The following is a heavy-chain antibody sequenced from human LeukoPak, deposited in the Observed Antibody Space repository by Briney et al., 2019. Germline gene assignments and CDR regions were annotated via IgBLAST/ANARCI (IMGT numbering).Heavy chain of an antibody. D-gene: IGHD3-22*01. CDR2: IWYDGTNK. CDR1: GFTFSSYG. CDR3: ARAQRNYYDSSGYLDAFDI. J-gene: IGHJ3*02. Sequence: GGSLRLSCAASGFTFSSYGMHWVRQAPGKGLEWVAVIWYDGTNKYYADSVKGRFTISRDNSKNTLYLQMNSLRAEDTAVYYCARAQRNYYDSSGYLDAFDIWGQGTMVTVSS. V-gene: IGHV3-33*01.